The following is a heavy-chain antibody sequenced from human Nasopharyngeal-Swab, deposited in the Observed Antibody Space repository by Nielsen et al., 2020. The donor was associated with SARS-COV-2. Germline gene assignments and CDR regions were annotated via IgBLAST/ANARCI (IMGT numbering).Heavy chain of an antibody. D-gene: IGHD5-24*01. J-gene: IGHJ4*02. Sequence: SETLSLTCAIYGEPSSGYYWTWIRQPPGKGLEWIGEVNHNGSPSYNPSLKSRVIISVATSQNQLSLRLHSVTAADTAVYYCARATLGWLQVGGWGYWGQGTLVSVSS. CDR3: ARATLGWLQVGGWGY. CDR1: GEPSSGYY. V-gene: IGHV4-34*01. CDR2: VNHNGSP.